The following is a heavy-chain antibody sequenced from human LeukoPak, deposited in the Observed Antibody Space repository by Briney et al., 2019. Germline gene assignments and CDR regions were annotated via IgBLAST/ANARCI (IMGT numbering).Heavy chain of an antibody. V-gene: IGHV1-69-2*01. Sequence: ASVKVSCKVSGYTFTDYYMHWVQQAPGKGLEWMGLVDPEDGETIYAEKFQGRVTITADTSTDTAYMELSSLRSEDTAVYYCARESSGYYYGTWGQGTLVTVSS. CDR2: VDPEDGET. D-gene: IGHD3-22*01. CDR1: GYTFTDYY. CDR3: ARESSGYYYGT. J-gene: IGHJ5*02.